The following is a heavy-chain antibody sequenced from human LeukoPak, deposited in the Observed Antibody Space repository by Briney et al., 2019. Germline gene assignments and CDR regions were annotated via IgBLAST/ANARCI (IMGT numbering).Heavy chain of an antibody. CDR2: ISAYNGNT. D-gene: IGHD3-10*01. V-gene: IGHV1-18*01. CDR3: ARDLWAPIKLLWFGELSWRFDY. CDR1: GYTFTSYG. J-gene: IGHJ4*02. Sequence: ASVKVSFKSSGYTFTSYGISWVRQAPGQGLEWMGWISAYNGNTNYAQKLQGRVTMTTDTSTMTVYMELRSLKSDDTAVYYCARDLWAPIKLLWFGELSWRFDYWGQGTLVTVSS.